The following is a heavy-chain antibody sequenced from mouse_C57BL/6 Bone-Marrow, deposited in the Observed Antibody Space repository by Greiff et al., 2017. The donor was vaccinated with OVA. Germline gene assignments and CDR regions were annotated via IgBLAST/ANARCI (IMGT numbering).Heavy chain of an antibody. CDR3: ARPPYYSNDLYAMDY. D-gene: IGHD2-5*01. V-gene: IGHV1-22*01. J-gene: IGHJ4*01. CDR1: GYTFTDYN. CDR2: INPNNGGT. Sequence: VQLQQSGPELVKPGASVKMSCKASGYTFTDYNMHWVKQSHGKSLEWIGYINPNNGGTSYNQKFKGKATLTVNKSSSTAYMELRSLTSEDSAVYYCARPPYYSNDLYAMDYWGQGTSVTVSS.